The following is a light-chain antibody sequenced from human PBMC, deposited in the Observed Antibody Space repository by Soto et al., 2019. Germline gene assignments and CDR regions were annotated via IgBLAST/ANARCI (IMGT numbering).Light chain of an antibody. CDR2: GAS. CDR3: QQYGSSPTRT. CDR1: QSVSSSY. Sequence: EIVLTQSPGTLSLSPGERATLSCRASQSVSSSYLAWYQQTPGQAPRLLIYGASSRATGIPDRFSGSGSGTDFTLTISRLEPEDFAVYYCQQYGSSPTRTFGQGTKLEIK. J-gene: IGKJ2*01. V-gene: IGKV3-20*01.